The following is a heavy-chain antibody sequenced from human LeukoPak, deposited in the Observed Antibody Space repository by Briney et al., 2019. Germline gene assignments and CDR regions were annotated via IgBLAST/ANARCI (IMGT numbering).Heavy chain of an antibody. Sequence: PGGPLRFSCAASGFTFSSYEMNWVRQAPGKGLEWVTYISSSCSTIYYADSVKGRFTISRDNAKNSLYLQMNSLRAEDTAVYYCARGSSSGWPDYLDYWGQGTLVTVSS. V-gene: IGHV3-48*03. J-gene: IGHJ4*02. D-gene: IGHD6-19*01. CDR2: ISSSCSTI. CDR1: GFTFSSYE. CDR3: ARGSSSGWPDYLDY.